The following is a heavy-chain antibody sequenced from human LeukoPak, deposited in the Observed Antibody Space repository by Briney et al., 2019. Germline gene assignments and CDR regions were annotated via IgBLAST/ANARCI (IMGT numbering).Heavy chain of an antibody. D-gene: IGHD3-16*01. V-gene: IGHV5-51*01. CDR3: ARRKGVMVTTYLYALDV. J-gene: IGHJ6*02. CDR2: IYPCDSDT. CDR1: GYNFASYW. Sequence: GESLKIFCKGSGYNFASYWIGLVRQLPGKGLDWIGIIYPCDSDTKYSPSFQGQVTLSADKSIRTTYLQWSSLQASDNAIYYCARRKGVMVTTYLYALDVWGQRTTVTVSS.